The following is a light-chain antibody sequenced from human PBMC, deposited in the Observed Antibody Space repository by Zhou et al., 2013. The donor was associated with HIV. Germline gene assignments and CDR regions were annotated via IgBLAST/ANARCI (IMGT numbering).Light chain of an antibody. V-gene: IGKV3-15*01. J-gene: IGKJ5*01. CDR3: QHYGTIPIT. CDR1: QSVNTN. CDR2: GAS. Sequence: EVEMTQSPATLSVSPGERATLSCRASQSVNTNLAWYQQKPGQAPRLLIFGASTRATGIPDRFSGSGSGADFTLTISRLEPEDFAVYYCQHYGTIPITFGQGTRLEIK.